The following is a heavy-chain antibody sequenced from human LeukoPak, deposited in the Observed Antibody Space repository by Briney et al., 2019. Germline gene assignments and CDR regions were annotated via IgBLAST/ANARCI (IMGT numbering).Heavy chain of an antibody. J-gene: IGHJ4*02. CDR1: GFTFSSYA. Sequence: GSLRLSCAASGFTFSSYAMSWVRQAPGKGLEWVSSISGSGGSTYYADSPKGRFTISRDNSENTLYLQMNSLRAEDTAVCYCAKGAPSYYDFWSGYYFDFWGQGTLVTVSS. CDR3: AKGAPSYYDFWSGYYFDF. V-gene: IGHV3-23*01. D-gene: IGHD3-3*01. CDR2: ISGSGGST.